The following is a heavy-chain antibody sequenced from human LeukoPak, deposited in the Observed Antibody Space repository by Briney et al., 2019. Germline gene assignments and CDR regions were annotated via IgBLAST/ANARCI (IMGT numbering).Heavy chain of an antibody. CDR1: GGTFSSYA. D-gene: IGHD3-3*01. V-gene: IGHV1-69*13. CDR3: ARVRYYDLNWFDP. Sequence: ASVKVSCKASGGTFSSYAISWVRQAPGQGLEWMGGIIPIFGTANYAQKFQGRVTITADESTSTAYMELSSLRSEDTAVYYCARVRYYDLNWFDPWGQGTLVTVSS. CDR2: IIPIFGTA. J-gene: IGHJ5*02.